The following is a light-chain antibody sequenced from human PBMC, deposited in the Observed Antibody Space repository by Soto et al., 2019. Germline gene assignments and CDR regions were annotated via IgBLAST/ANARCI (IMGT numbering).Light chain of an antibody. CDR1: NSDIGGYNY. Sequence: QSALTQPPSASGSPGQSVTISCTGTNSDIGGYNYVSWYQHHPGKAPKVMIYEVSKRPSGVPDRFSGSKSGNTASLTVSGLQPEDEADYYCSSYAGSNNLGVFGGGTKVTVL. V-gene: IGLV2-8*01. CDR3: SSYAGSNNLGV. J-gene: IGLJ3*02. CDR2: EVS.